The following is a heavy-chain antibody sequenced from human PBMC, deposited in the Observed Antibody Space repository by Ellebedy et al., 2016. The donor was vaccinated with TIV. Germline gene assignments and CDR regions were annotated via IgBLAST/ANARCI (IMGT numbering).Heavy chain of an antibody. V-gene: IGHV4-59*12. CDR2: IHYTGSP. CDR1: GGSFSGYY. Sequence: MPSETLSLTCTISGGSFSGYYWSWIRQSPGKGLEYIGYIHYTGSPHYNPSLKSRATISVDTSKNQFSLILRSVTAADTAVYYCARGHYGSGTYFAPGEWGQGALVTVSS. D-gene: IGHD3-10*01. CDR3: ARGHYGSGTYFAPGE. J-gene: IGHJ4*02.